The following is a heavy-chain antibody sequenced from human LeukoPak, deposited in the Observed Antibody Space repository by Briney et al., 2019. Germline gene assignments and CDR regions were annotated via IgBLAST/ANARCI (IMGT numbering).Heavy chain of an antibody. CDR1: GFTFNNYA. J-gene: IGHJ6*03. V-gene: IGHV3-23*01. Sequence: GGSLRLSCAASGFTFNNYALTWVRQTPGKGLECVSAISGDGVSPYYADSVRGRFTISRDNSKNTLYLQMNSLRAEDTAVYYCAKDPRYYYMDVWGKGTTVTVSS. CDR3: AKDPRYYYMDV. CDR2: ISGDGVSP.